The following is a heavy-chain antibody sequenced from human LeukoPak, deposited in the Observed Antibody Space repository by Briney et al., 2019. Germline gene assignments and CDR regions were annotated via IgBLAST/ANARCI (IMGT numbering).Heavy chain of an antibody. CDR1: GYTFTSYD. J-gene: IGHJ3*02. Sequence: ASVKVSCKASGYTFTSYDINWVRQATGQGLEWMGWMNPNSGNTGYAQKFQGRVTITRNTSISTAYMELSSLRSEDTAVYYCARDLQGYYDSSGYYRDAFDIWGQGTMVTVSS. V-gene: IGHV1-8*03. CDR3: ARDLQGYYDSSGYYRDAFDI. D-gene: IGHD3-22*01. CDR2: MNPNSGNT.